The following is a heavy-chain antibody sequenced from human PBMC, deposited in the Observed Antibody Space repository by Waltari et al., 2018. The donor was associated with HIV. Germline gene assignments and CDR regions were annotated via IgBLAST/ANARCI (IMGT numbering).Heavy chain of an antibody. V-gene: IGHV3-21*01. Sequence: EVQLVESGGGLVKPGGSRRLSCAASGFTFSSYSMNWVRQAPGKGLEWVSSISSSSSYIYYADSVKGRFTISRDNAKNSLYLQMNSLRAEDTAVYYCARESSIATDYWGQGTLVTVSS. CDR1: GFTFSSYS. J-gene: IGHJ4*02. CDR2: ISSSSSYI. D-gene: IGHD6-6*01. CDR3: ARESSIATDY.